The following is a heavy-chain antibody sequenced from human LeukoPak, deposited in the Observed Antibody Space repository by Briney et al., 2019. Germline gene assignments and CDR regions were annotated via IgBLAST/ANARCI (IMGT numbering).Heavy chain of an antibody. CDR1: GGTSNSHA. Sequence: SVKVSCKASGGTSNSHAISRVRQAPGQGLEWMGRIIPNLGTTNRAQNFQDRVTLTADKSTNTAYMELTSLTSDDTAVYYCATTNDGGGYQWGDFFDFWGQGTLVTVSS. CDR3: ATTNDGGGYQWGDFFDF. CDR2: IIPNLGTT. D-gene: IGHD3-22*01. V-gene: IGHV1-69*04. J-gene: IGHJ4*02.